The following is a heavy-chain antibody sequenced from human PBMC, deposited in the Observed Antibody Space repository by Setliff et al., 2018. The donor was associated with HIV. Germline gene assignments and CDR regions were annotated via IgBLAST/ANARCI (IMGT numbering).Heavy chain of an antibody. Sequence: GGSLRLSCAASGFTFTDYTMNWVRQAPGKGLEWVSSITSGSTYVNYADSVKGRFSISRDNSKNSLYLQMISLRAEDTSLYYCARQGNWEFDYWGQGTLVTVSS. CDR1: GFTFTDYT. D-gene: IGHD7-27*01. V-gene: IGHV3-21*01. CDR3: ARQGNWEFDY. J-gene: IGHJ4*02. CDR2: ITSGSTYV.